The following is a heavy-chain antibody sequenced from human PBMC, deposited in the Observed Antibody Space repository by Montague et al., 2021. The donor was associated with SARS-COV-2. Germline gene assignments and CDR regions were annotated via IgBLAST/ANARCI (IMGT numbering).Heavy chain of an antibody. D-gene: IGHD3-16*01. CDR1: DGSISSPNW. V-gene: IGHV4/OR15-8*02. CDR3: ARGGTYHYGMDV. Sequence: SETLSLTCVVSDGSISSPNWWNWVRQPPGKGLEWIGEIYYTGNTNYNPSLKSRVTIFTDKSKNHFSLQLSSVTAADTAVYYCARGGTYHYGMDVWGQGTTVAVSS. CDR2: IYYTGNT. J-gene: IGHJ6*02.